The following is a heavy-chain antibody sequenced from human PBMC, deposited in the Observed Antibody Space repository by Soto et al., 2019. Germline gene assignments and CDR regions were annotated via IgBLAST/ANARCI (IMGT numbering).Heavy chain of an antibody. CDR3: AKEQTWSITYAFEL. V-gene: IGHV3-23*01. Sequence: EVQLLESGGGLVQPGGSLRLSCAASGFTFSTYAMNWVRQAPGRGLEWVSTISGSGGSPYYADSVKGRFTISRDNAKNTLYLQMKSLRAEDTAVYYCAKEQTWSITYAFELRGLGTMVTVSS. D-gene: IGHD1-20*01. CDR1: GFTFSTYA. J-gene: IGHJ3*01. CDR2: ISGSGGSP.